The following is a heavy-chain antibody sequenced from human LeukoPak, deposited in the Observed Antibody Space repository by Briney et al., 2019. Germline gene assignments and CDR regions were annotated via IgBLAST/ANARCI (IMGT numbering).Heavy chain of an antibody. D-gene: IGHD3-10*01. J-gene: IGHJ4*02. Sequence: PGGSLRLSCAASGFTFSSYAMHWVRQAPGKGLEWVAVISYDGSNKYYADSVKGRFTISRDNSKNTLYLQMNSLRAEDTAVYYCASGEDPYYFDYWGQGTLVTVSS. CDR1: GFTFSSYA. CDR3: ASGEDPYYFDY. V-gene: IGHV3-30*04. CDR2: ISYDGSNK.